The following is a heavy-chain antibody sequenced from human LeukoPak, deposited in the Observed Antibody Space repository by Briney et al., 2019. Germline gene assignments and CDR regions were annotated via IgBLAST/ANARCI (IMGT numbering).Heavy chain of an antibody. CDR1: GGSISSSSYY. CDR3: TRGAGWLIDY. D-gene: IGHD3-16*01. Sequence: SETLSLTCTVSGGSISSSSYYWGWIRQPPGKGLEWIGYIHNSGTSTYNLSLKSRVTISADTSKNQFSLKLNSMTTADTAVYYCTRGAGWLIDYWGQGILVTVSS. J-gene: IGHJ4*02. CDR2: IHNSGTS. V-gene: IGHV4-61*05.